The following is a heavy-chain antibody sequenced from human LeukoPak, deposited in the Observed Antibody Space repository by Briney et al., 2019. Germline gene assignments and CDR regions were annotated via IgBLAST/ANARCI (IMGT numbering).Heavy chain of an antibody. J-gene: IGHJ4*02. CDR3: ARSLGGSYFYIDY. V-gene: IGHV4-59*08. CDR2: IYYSGST. Sequence: SETLSLTCAVYGGSFSGYYWSWIRQPPGKGLEWIGDIYYSGSTNYNPSLKSRVTISVDTSKNQFSLKLTSVTAADTAVYYCARSLGGSYFYIDYWGQGTLVTVSS. D-gene: IGHD1-26*01. CDR1: GGSFSGYY.